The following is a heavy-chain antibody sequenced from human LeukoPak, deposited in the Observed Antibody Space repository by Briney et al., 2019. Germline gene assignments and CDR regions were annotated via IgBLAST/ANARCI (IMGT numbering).Heavy chain of an antibody. J-gene: IGHJ4*02. CDR1: GFTFSSYW. Sequence: GGSLRLSCAASGFTFSSYWMSWVRQAPGKGLGWVANIKQEGSEKYYVDSVKGRFTISRDNAKNTLYLQMNSLRGEDTAVYYCAKDGLGTTVVTDDYWGQGTLVTVSP. CDR2: IKQEGSEK. D-gene: IGHD4-23*01. V-gene: IGHV3-7*03. CDR3: AKDGLGTTVVTDDY.